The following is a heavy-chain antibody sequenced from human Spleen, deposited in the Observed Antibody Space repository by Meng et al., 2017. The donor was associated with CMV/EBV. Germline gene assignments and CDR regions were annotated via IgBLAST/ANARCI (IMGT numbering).Heavy chain of an antibody. Sequence: GESLKISCAASGFNFSDYYMSWIRQAPGKGLEWISYISNSGSTIYHADSVKGRFTVSRDNAKDSLSLQMNSLRAEDSAVYYCARARVNLWSHYFDYWGQGTLVTVSS. J-gene: IGHJ4*02. D-gene: IGHD3-10*01. CDR2: ISNSGSTI. V-gene: IGHV3-11*04. CDR3: ARARVNLWSHYFDY. CDR1: GFNFSDYY.